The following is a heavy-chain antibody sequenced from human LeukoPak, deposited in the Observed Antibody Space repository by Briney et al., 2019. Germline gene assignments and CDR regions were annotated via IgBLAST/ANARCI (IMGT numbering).Heavy chain of an antibody. CDR2: IHTGGNT. CDR1: GISVSSKY. CDR3: ASGAGDSYNYYSMDV. J-gene: IGHJ6*02. D-gene: IGHD3-22*01. V-gene: IGHV3-66*01. Sequence: GGSLRLSCAASGISVSSKYMSWVRQAPGKGLQWVSIIHTGGNTYYADSVKGRFTNSRDNSENTLYLQMNSLRAEDTAVYYCASGAGDSYNYYSMDVWGQGTTVTVSS.